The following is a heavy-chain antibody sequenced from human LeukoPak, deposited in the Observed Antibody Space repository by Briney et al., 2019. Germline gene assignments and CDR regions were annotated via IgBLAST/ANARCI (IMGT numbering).Heavy chain of an antibody. CDR3: AKDDSHGYHFFDS. CDR2: ISGSGEFI. J-gene: IGHJ4*02. Sequence: GGSLRLSCAASGFTFSSYRMNWIRQAPGKGLEWVSSISGSGEFILYADSLKGRFTISRDNGKNSLYLQMNSPRPEDTAVYYCAKDDSHGYHFFDSWGQGTLVTVSS. D-gene: IGHD3-22*01. CDR1: GFTFSSYR. V-gene: IGHV3-21*01.